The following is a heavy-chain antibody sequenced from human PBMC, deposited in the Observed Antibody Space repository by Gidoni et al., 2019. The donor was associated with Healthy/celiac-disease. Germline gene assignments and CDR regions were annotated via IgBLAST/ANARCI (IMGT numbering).Heavy chain of an antibody. Sequence: QVQLQESGPGLVKPSETLSLTCTVSGGSISSYYWSWIRQPPGKGLEWIGYIYYSGSTNYNPSLKSRVTISVDTSKNQFSLKLSSVTAADTAVYYCAGLESGYYNYWGQGTLVTVSS. CDR2: IYYSGST. J-gene: IGHJ4*02. D-gene: IGHD3-3*01. CDR3: AGLESGYYNY. CDR1: GGSISSYY. V-gene: IGHV4-59*01.